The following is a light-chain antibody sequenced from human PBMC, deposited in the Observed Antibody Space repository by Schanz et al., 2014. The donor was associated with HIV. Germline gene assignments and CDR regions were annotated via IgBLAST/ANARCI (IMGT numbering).Light chain of an antibody. CDR3: ISYATTGTVL. CDR2: DVT. Sequence: QSALTQPASVSGSPGQSITLSCTGSSSDIVAYNYVSWYQQHPDRAPKLLIFDVTNRPSGISPRFSGSKSVVTASLTISGLQPEEEAYYYCISYATTGTVLFGGGTKLTVL. J-gene: IGLJ2*01. V-gene: IGLV2-14*03. CDR1: SSDIVAYNY.